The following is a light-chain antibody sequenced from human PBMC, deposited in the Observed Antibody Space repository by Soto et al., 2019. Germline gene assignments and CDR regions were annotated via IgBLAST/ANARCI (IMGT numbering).Light chain of an antibody. CDR1: QSISRW. CDR3: QQYNSVRWT. CDR2: DAS. V-gene: IGKV1-5*01. Sequence: DIQMTQSPSTLSASVGDRVTITFRASQSISRWLAWSQQKPGKAPKLLIYDASTLEVGVPSRFSGSASGTEFTLTISSLQPDDFATYYCQQYNSVRWTFGQGTKVDIK. J-gene: IGKJ1*01.